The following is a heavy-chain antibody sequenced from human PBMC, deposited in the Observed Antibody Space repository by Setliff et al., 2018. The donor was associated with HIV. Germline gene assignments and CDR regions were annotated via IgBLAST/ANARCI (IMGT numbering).Heavy chain of an antibody. CDR3: ARDRKQQLLNDY. V-gene: IGHV3-20*04. D-gene: IGHD6-13*01. CDR1: GFTFDDYG. Sequence: GGSLRLSCAASGFTFDDYGMYWVRQAPGKGLEWVSGINWNGGSTGYADSMKGRFTISRDNAKNSLYLQMNNLRAEDTALYYCARDRKQQLLNDYWGQGTLVTVSS. J-gene: IGHJ4*02. CDR2: INWNGGST.